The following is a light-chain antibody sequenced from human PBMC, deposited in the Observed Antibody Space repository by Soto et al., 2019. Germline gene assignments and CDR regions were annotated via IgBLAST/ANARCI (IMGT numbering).Light chain of an antibody. J-gene: IGLJ3*02. CDR3: AAWDDSLRGGV. CDR1: SSSIGSNY. Sequence: QSVLTQPPSASGTPGQRVTISCSESSSSIGSNYIYWYQQLPGTAPKLLIYRDSQRPSGVPDRFSGSKSGTSASLAISGLRSDDEAAYYCAAWDDSLRGGVFGGGTKLTVL. V-gene: IGLV1-47*01. CDR2: RDS.